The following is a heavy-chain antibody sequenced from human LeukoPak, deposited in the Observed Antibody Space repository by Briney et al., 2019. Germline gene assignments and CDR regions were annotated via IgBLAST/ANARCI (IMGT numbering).Heavy chain of an antibody. D-gene: IGHD3-16*01. Sequence: GGSLRLSCAASGFTFSSYWMSWVRQAPGKGLEWVANIKQDGSEKYYVDSVKGRFTISRDNAKNSLYLQMNSLRAEDTAVYYCAGGDMITFGGSIARWGQGTLVTVSS. V-gene: IGHV3-7*01. CDR1: GFTFSSYW. J-gene: IGHJ4*02. CDR3: AGGDMITFGGSIAR. CDR2: IKQDGSEK.